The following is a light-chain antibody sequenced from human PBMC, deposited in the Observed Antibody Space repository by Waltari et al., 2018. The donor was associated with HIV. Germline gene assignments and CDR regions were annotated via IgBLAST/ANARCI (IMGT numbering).Light chain of an antibody. CDR1: RTVLYSPDNHNY. Sequence: IVMTQFPESLAVSLLERATIHCTSSRTVLYSPDNHNYLDWYLQRPGQSPRVLIFWASNRAFGVPNRFSGSGSGTDFSLTISSLQADDVGIYYCQQYYTVPTTFGGGTKVEI. J-gene: IGKJ4*01. CDR2: WAS. V-gene: IGKV4-1*01. CDR3: QQYYTVPTT.